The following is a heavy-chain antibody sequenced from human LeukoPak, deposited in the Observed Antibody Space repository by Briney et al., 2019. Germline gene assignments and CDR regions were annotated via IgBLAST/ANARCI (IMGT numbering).Heavy chain of an antibody. CDR3: AREKDGPRSLGAFDI. D-gene: IGHD5-24*01. J-gene: IGHJ3*02. V-gene: IGHV1-2*02. CDR2: INPNSGGT. CDR1: GYTFTGDY. Sequence: GASVKVSCKASGYTFTGDYMHWVRQAPGQGLEWMGWINPNSGGTNYAQKFQGRVTMTRDTSISTAYMELSSLRSEDTAVYYCAREKDGPRSLGAFDIWGQGTMVTVSS.